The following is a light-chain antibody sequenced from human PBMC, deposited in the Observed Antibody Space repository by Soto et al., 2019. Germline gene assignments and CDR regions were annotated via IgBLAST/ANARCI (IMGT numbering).Light chain of an antibody. CDR3: QKYNSAPCT. CDR1: QGISNY. Sequence: DIQMTQSPSSLSASVGDRLTISCRASQGISNYLAWYQQKPGKVPTLLIYAASNLQSGVPSRFSGRGSGTEFTLTISSLQPEEIAIYYCQKYNSAPCTFGGGTKVEIQ. J-gene: IGKJ4*01. V-gene: IGKV1-27*01. CDR2: AAS.